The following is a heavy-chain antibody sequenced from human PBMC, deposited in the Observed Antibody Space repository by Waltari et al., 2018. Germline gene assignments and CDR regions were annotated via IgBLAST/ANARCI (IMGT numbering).Heavy chain of an antibody. CDR3: ARAYIVVVPAAILVEMATIYEYAFDI. D-gene: IGHD2-2*02. V-gene: IGHV1-69*04. Sequence: QVQLVQSGAEVKKPGSSVKVACTASGGTFSSFAIRWVRPARGQGPEWRGRIIPILGIANYEQKFQGRVTITADKSTSTAYMELSSLRSEDTAVYYCARAYIVVVPAAILVEMATIYEYAFDIWGQGTMVTVSS. CDR2: IIPILGIA. J-gene: IGHJ3*02. CDR1: GGTFSSFA.